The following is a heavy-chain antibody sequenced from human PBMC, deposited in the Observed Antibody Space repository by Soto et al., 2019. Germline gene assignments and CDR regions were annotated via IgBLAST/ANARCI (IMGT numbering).Heavy chain of an antibody. CDR1: GFTFSSYA. V-gene: IGHV3-23*01. Sequence: PGGSLRLSCAASGFTFSSYAMSWVRQAPGKGLELVSVISGSGDSTYADSVKGRFSISRDNSKNTLYLQMNSLRAEDTAVYYCARATYGSGTYYPYYYGMDVWGQGTTVTVSS. J-gene: IGHJ6*02. CDR3: ARATYGSGTYYPYYYGMDV. CDR2: ISGSGDST. D-gene: IGHD3-10*01.